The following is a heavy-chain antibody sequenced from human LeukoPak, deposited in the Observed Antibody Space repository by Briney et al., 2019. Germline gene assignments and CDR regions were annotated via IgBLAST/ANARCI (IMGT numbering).Heavy chain of an antibody. CDR2: FDPEDGET. J-gene: IGHJ5*02. V-gene: IGHV1-24*01. CDR3: ATAVSGTYVHWFDP. D-gene: IGHD1-26*01. Sequence: GASVKVSCKVSGYTLTELSMHWVRQSPRKGLEWMVNFDPEDGETIYAQKFQGRVTMAEDTSTDTAYMELTSLRSEDTAVYYCATAVSGTYVHWFDPWGQGTLVTVSS. CDR1: GYTLTELS.